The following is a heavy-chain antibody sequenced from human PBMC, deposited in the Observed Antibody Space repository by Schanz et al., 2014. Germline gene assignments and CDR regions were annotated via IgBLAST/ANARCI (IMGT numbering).Heavy chain of an antibody. CDR1: GYTFTSDS. J-gene: IGHJ4*02. CDR2: IIPVLAIA. V-gene: IGHV1-69*09. CDR3: ARDRLECGAECYSVEVFEI. Sequence: QVQLVQSGAEVKKPGASVKVSCKASGYTFTSDSMHWVRQAPGQGLEWMGRIIPVLAIADYAQKFQDKVTITADTSTTTAYMELSGLRSEDTAVYYCARDRLECGAECYSVEVFEIWGQGTLVIVSS. D-gene: IGHD2-21*01.